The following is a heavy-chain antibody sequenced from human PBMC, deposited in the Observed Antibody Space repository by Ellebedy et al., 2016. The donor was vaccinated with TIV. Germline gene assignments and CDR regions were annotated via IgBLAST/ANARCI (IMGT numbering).Heavy chain of an antibody. CDR2: IKQDGSEK. J-gene: IGHJ5*02. V-gene: IGHV3-7*01. Sequence: PGGSLRLSCAASGFTFSSDWMSWVRQAPGKGLEWVANIKQDGSEKYSLDSVKGRFTISRDNAKNSLYLQMNSLRAEDTAVYYCAGIADVRFDPWGQGTLVSVSS. CDR1: GFTFSSDW. CDR3: AGIADVRFDP. D-gene: IGHD3-10*02.